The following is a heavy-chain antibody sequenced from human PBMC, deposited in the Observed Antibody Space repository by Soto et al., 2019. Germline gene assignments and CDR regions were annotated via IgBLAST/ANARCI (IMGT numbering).Heavy chain of an antibody. J-gene: IGHJ4*02. CDR1: GFTFDDYA. CDR2: ISWNSGSI. D-gene: IGHD6-19*01. CDR3: AKAYSSGWYVTFDY. V-gene: IGHV3-9*01. Sequence: EVQLVESGGGLVQPGRSLRLSCAASGFTFDDYAMHWVRQAPGKGLEWVSGISWNSGSIGYADSVKGRFTISRDNAKNSLYLQMNSLRAEDTALYYCAKAYSSGWYVTFDYWGQGTLVTVSS.